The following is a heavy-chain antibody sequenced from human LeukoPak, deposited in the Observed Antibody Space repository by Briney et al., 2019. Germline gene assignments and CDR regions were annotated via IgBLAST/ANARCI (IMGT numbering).Heavy chain of an antibody. CDR1: GGSISSYY. CDR2: LYHSGTT. D-gene: IGHD5-24*01. J-gene: IGHJ2*01. Sequence: SETLSLTCTVSGGSISSYYWSWIRQPPGKGLEWIGYLYHSGTTNYNPSLKSRVTISVDTSKNEFSLKLTSVTAADTAVYYCARLGYNDYVARYFDLWGRGTLVTVSS. V-gene: IGHV4-59*08. CDR3: ARLGYNDYVARYFDL.